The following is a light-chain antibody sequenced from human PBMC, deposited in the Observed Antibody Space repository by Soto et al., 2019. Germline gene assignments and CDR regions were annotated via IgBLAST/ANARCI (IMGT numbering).Light chain of an antibody. CDR2: DAS. CDR3: QQYNNWPLT. Sequence: EIVLTQSPATLSLSPGERATLSCRASQSVSSYLAWYQQKPGQAPRLLIYDASTRATGIPARFTGSGSGTDFTLTISSLQSEDCAIYYCQQYNNWPLTFGGGTKVDIK. J-gene: IGKJ4*01. V-gene: IGKV3-15*01. CDR1: QSVSSY.